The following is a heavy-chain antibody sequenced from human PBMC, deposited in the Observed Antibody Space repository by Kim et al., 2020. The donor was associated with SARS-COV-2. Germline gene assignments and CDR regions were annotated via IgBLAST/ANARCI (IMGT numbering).Heavy chain of an antibody. CDR3: AKDFNDFWSGYDYYGMDV. CDR2: ISYDGSNK. CDR1: GFTFSSYG. D-gene: IGHD3-3*01. J-gene: IGHJ6*02. Sequence: GGSLRLSCAASGFTFSSYGMHWVRQAPGKGLEWVAVISYDGSNKYYADSVKGRFTISRDNSKNTLYLQMNSLIAEDTAVYYCAKDFNDFWSGYDYYGMDVWGQGTTVTVSS. V-gene: IGHV3-30*18.